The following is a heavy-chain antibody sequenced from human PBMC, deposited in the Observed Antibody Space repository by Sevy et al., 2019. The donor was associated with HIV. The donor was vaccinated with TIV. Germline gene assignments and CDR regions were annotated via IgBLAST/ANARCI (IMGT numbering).Heavy chain of an antibody. V-gene: IGHV4-4*02. J-gene: IGHJ5*02. CDR1: GDSISSSNW. CDR3: ASYGSGSYYNSNWFDP. Sequence: SETLSLTCAVSGDSISSSNWWSWVRQPPGKGLEWIGEIYHSGSTNYNASLKSRVTISVDKSKNQFSLKLSSVTAADTAVYYCASYGSGSYYNSNWFDPWGQGTLVTVSS. D-gene: IGHD3-10*01. CDR2: IYHSGST.